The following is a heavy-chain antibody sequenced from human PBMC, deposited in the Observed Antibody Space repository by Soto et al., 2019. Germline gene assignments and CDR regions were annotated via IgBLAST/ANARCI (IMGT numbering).Heavy chain of an antibody. Sequence: PGGSLRLSCAASGFTFSNYAMTWVRQAPGKGLEWVSAIGGSGGSTYYADSVKGRFTISRDNSKNTLFLQMNSLRAEDTAIYYCATVEVTGTTPKGFSVYWGQGTPVTVSS. CDR2: IGGSGGST. J-gene: IGHJ4*02. CDR3: ATVEVTGTTPKGFSVY. V-gene: IGHV3-23*01. CDR1: GFTFSNYA. D-gene: IGHD2-21*02.